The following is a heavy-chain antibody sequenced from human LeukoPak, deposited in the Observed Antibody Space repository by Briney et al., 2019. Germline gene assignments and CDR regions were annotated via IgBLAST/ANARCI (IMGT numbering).Heavy chain of an antibody. CDR3: ARGSYYYDSSAPDY. CDR1: GFTFSSYG. J-gene: IGHJ4*02. V-gene: IGHV3-33*01. D-gene: IGHD3-22*01. Sequence: GRSLRLPCAASGFTFSSYGMHWVRQAPGKGLEWVAVIWYDGSNKYYADSVKGRFTISRDNSKNTLYLQMNSLRAKDTAVYYCARGSYYYDSSAPDYWGQGTLVTVSS. CDR2: IWYDGSNK.